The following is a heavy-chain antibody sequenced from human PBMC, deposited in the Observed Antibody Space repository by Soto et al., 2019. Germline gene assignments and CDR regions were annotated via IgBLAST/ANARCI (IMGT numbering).Heavy chain of an antibody. D-gene: IGHD6-13*01. J-gene: IGHJ6*02. Sequence: QVQLVQSGAEVKKPGASVKVSCKASGYTFTSYGISWVRQAPGQGLEWMGWISAYNGNTNYAQKLQGRVTMTTDTSTNTAYMERRSLRSDDTAVYYCARDTSSWSYYYYGMDVWGQGTTVTVSS. V-gene: IGHV1-18*01. CDR3: ARDTSSWSYYYYGMDV. CDR1: GYTFTSYG. CDR2: ISAYNGNT.